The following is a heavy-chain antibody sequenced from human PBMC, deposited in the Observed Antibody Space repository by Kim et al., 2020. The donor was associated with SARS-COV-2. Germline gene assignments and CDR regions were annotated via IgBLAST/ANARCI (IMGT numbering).Heavy chain of an antibody. J-gene: IGHJ4*02. Sequence: GGSLRLSCAASRFTFSSYGLHWVRQAPGKGLEWVAVIWYDGSNKYLADSVKGRFTISRDNSKNTLYLQMNNLRAEDTAVYYCAKERRKYCSGGNCHLEYWGQGTLVTASS. CDR1: RFTFSSYG. CDR3: AKERRKYCSGGNCHLEY. V-gene: IGHV3-33*06. CDR2: IWYDGSNK. D-gene: IGHD2-15*01.